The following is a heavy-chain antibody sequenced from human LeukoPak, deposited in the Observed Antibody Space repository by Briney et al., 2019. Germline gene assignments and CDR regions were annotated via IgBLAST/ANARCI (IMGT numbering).Heavy chain of an antibody. J-gene: IGHJ1*01. Sequence: GGSLRLSCAASGFTFDDYGMSWVRQAPGKGLEWVSGINWNGGSTGYADSGKGRFTISRDNAKNSLYLQMNSLRAEDTALYYCARDLSSSSGEYFQHWGQGTLVTVSS. CDR1: GFTFDDYG. CDR2: INWNGGST. D-gene: IGHD6-6*01. CDR3: ARDLSSSSGEYFQH. V-gene: IGHV3-20*04.